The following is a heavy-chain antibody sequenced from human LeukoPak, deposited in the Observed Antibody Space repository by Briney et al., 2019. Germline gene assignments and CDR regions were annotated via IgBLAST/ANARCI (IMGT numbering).Heavy chain of an antibody. Sequence: ASETLSLTCTVSGGSISSGGYYWSWIRQHAGKGLEWIGYIYYSGSTYYNPSLKSRVTISVDTSKNQFSLKLSSVTAADTAVYYCARAHPYSSGWKYYFDYWGQGTLVTVSS. CDR3: ARAHPYSSGWKYYFDY. CDR1: GGSISSGGYY. CDR2: IYYSGST. J-gene: IGHJ4*02. V-gene: IGHV4-31*03. D-gene: IGHD6-19*01.